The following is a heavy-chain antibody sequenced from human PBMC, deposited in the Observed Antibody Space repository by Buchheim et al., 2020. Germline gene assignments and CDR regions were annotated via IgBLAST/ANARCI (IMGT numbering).Heavy chain of an antibody. D-gene: IGHD6-13*01. CDR2: INTNTGHP. CDR1: GYTFTSYA. CDR3: ASESSLQRADGAPYGMDV. Sequence: QVQLVQSGSELKMPGASVKVSCKASGYTFTSYAMNWVRQAPGQGLEWMGWINTNTGHPTYAQGFTGRFVFSFATSFSTAYLQISSLKAEDTAVYYCASESSLQRADGAPYGMDVWGQGTT. J-gene: IGHJ6*02. V-gene: IGHV7-4-1*02.